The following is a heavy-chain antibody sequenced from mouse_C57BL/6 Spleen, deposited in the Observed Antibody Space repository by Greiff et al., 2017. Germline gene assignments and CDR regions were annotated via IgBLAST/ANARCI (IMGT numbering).Heavy chain of an antibody. CDR1: GFTFSSYG. V-gene: IGHV5-6*01. Sequence: EVHLVESGGDLVKPGGSLKLSCAASGFTFSSYGMSWVRQTPDKRLEWVATISSGGRYTYYPDSVKGRFTISRDNAKNTLYLQMSSLKSEDTAMYYCARHGYDWEGFAYWGQGTLVTVSA. CDR2: ISSGGRYT. J-gene: IGHJ3*01. D-gene: IGHD2-4*01. CDR3: ARHGYDWEGFAY.